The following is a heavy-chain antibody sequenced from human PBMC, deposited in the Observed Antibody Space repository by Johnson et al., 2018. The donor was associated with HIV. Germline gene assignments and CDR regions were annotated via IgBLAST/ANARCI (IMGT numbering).Heavy chain of an antibody. Sequence: QVQLVESGGGLVQPGGSLRLSCAASGFTFSSYAMHWVRQAPGKGLEWVAVISYDGSYQYYADSAKGRFTIYRDNSKNTLYLQMDSLRAEDTAVYYCAILGWGAFDIWGQGTMVTVSS. CDR1: GFTFSSYA. V-gene: IGHV3-30*04. CDR3: AILGWGAFDI. J-gene: IGHJ3*02. CDR2: ISYDGSYQ. D-gene: IGHD2-21*01.